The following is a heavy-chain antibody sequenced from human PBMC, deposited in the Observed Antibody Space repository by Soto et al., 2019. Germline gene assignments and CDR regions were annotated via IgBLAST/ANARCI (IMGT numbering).Heavy chain of an antibody. CDR3: AGGERKYSSSWYHIDY. V-gene: IGHV4-30-4*01. Sequence: QVQLQESGPGLVKPSQTLSLTCTVSGGSISSGDYYWSWIRQPPGKGLEWIGYIYYSGSTYYNPSLHRRVTITVDATKPQFSLKLSSATAAETAVYYCAGGERKYSSSWYHIDYWGQGTLVTVSS. D-gene: IGHD6-13*01. CDR2: IYYSGST. J-gene: IGHJ4*02. CDR1: GGSISSGDYY.